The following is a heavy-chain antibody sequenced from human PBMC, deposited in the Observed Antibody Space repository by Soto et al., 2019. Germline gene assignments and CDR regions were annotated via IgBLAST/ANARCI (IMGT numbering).Heavy chain of an antibody. J-gene: IGHJ4*02. V-gene: IGHV3-64*01. D-gene: IGHD2-2*01. CDR2: INKDNDST. CDR1: GFTFSNYY. CDR3: ARGLFTWSDSTTCYAY. Sequence: GGSLRLSCAASGFTFSNYYMHWVRQAPGRGQEYVSTINKDNDSTYYGNSLKGRFTISRDNSKNTVYLHMGSLRAEDMAVYYCARGLFTWSDSTTCYAYWGQGTLVTVSS.